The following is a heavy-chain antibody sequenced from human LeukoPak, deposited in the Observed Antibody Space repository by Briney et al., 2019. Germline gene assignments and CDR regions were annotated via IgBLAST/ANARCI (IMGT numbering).Heavy chain of an antibody. D-gene: IGHD6-6*01. Sequence: ASVKVSCKASGYTFTSYGISWVRQAPGQGLEWMGWINPNSGGTHYAQKFQGRVTMTRDTSINTAYVELSRLRSDDTAIYYCARGSSIVTSTIDWFDPWGQGALVAVSS. V-gene: IGHV1-2*02. CDR2: INPNSGGT. CDR1: GYTFTSYG. J-gene: IGHJ5*02. CDR3: ARGSSIVTSTIDWFDP.